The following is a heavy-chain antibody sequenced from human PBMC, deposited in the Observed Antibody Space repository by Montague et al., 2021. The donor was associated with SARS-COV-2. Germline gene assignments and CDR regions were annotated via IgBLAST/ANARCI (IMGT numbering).Heavy chain of an antibody. D-gene: IGHD4-17*01. V-gene: IGHV4-34*01. CDR3: ARGGTVTTFYYYYYGMDV. CDR2: IYHSGST. J-gene: IGHJ6*02. CDR1: GGSFSGYY. Sequence: SETLSLTCAVYGGSFSGYYWSWIRQPPGKGLEWIGEIYHSGSTDYNPSLKSRVTISVDTSKNQFSLKLSSVTAADTAVYYCARGGTVTTFYYYYYGMDVWGQGTTVTVSS.